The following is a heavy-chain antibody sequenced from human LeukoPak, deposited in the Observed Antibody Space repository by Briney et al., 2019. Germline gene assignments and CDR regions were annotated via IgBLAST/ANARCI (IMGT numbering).Heavy chain of an antibody. CDR2: ISGSGGST. CDR1: GFTFSSYA. D-gene: IGHD4-23*01. CDR3: ARSVYGGNSGAFDY. Sequence: PGGSLRLSCAASGFTFSSYAMSWVRQAPGKGLEWVSAISGSGGSTYYADSVKGRFTISRDNSKNTLYLQMNSLRAEDTAVYYCARSVYGGNSGAFDYWGQGTLVTVSS. J-gene: IGHJ4*02. V-gene: IGHV3-23*01.